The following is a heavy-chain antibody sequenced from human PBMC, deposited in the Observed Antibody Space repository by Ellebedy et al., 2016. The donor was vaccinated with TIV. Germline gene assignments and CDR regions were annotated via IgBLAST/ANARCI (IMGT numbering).Heavy chain of an antibody. CDR1: GYTFTSYG. V-gene: IGHV1-18*01. CDR3: ARMDYYYGSGSYYYYYGMDV. D-gene: IGHD3-10*01. J-gene: IGHJ6*02. CDR2: ISAYNGNT. Sequence: ASVKVSCXASGYTFTSYGISWVRQAPGQGLEWMGWISAYNGNTNYAQKLQGRVTMTTDTSTSTAYMELSRLRSDDTAVYYCARMDYYYGSGSYYYYYGMDVWGQGTTVTVSS.